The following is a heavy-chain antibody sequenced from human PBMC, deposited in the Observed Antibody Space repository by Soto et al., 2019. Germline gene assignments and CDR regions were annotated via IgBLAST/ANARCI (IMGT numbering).Heavy chain of an antibody. CDR1: GGSISSGGYY. V-gene: IGHV4-61*08. D-gene: IGHD2-15*01. CDR3: ARTGKIWVPWGLDS. Sequence: SETLSLTCTVSGGSISSGGYYWSWIRQHPGKVLEWIGYIYHSGGTNYNPSLKSRVTISADSSMNQFSLKLTSVTAEDTAVYYCARTGKIWVPWGLDSWGHGTLVTVSS. J-gene: IGHJ5*01. CDR2: IYHSGGT.